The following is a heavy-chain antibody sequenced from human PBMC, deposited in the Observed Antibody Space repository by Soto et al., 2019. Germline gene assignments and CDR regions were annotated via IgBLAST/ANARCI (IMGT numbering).Heavy chain of an antibody. CDR1: GYTFISQA. D-gene: IGHD3-3*01. V-gene: IGHV1-18*01. Sequence: QVQLVQSGTEVKKPGASVKVSCKASGYTFISQAISWVRQAPGQGLEWMGWISTYSGNTNYAQKFQGRVTMTADTSTSTAYMELSSLRSDDTVVYYCATIFGVVNDYWGQGTLVIVSS. CDR3: ATIFGVVNDY. J-gene: IGHJ4*02. CDR2: ISTYSGNT.